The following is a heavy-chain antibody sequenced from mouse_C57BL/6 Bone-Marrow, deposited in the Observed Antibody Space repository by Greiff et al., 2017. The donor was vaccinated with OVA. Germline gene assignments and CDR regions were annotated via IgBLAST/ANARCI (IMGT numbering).Heavy chain of an antibody. J-gene: IGHJ2*01. D-gene: IGHD2-4*01. Sequence: DVKLVESGGGLVKPGGSLKLSCAASGFTFSDYGMHWVRQAPEKGLEWVAYISSGSSTIYYADTVKGRFTISRDNAKNTLFLQMTSLRSEDTAMYYCARSRDYDDFDYWGQGTTLTVSS. V-gene: IGHV5-17*01. CDR1: GFTFSDYG. CDR3: ARSRDYDDFDY. CDR2: ISSGSSTI.